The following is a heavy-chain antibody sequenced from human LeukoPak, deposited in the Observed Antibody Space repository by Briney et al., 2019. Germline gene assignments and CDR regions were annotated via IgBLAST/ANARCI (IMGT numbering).Heavy chain of an antibody. CDR1: GGSISSSSYY. CDR3: ARDESGSGSIAFDI. Sequence: PSETLSLTCTVSGGSISSSSYYWGWIRQPPGKGLEWIGSIYYSGNTYYNPSLKSRVTISVDTSKNQFSLKLSSVTAADTAVYYCARDESGSGSIAFDIWGQGTMVTVSS. V-gene: IGHV4-39*07. J-gene: IGHJ3*02. CDR2: IYYSGNT. D-gene: IGHD3-10*01.